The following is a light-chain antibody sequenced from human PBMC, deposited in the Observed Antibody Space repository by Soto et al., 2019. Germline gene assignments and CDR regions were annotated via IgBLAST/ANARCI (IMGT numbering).Light chain of an antibody. CDR2: YDD. CDR1: SSNIGNNA. CDR3: AAWDDSLHGVV. V-gene: IGLV1-36*01. J-gene: IGLJ2*01. Sequence: QSVLTQPPSVSEAPRQRVTISCSGSSSNIGNNAVNWYQQLPGKAPKLLIYYDDLLPSGVSDRFSGSKSGTSASLAISGLQSEDDADYSCAAWDDSLHGVVFGGGTKLTVL.